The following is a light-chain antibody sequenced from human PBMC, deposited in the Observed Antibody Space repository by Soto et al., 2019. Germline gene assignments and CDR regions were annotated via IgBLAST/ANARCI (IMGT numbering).Light chain of an antibody. Sequence: QSALTQPASVSGSPGQSITISCTGTSSDVGGYNYVSWYQQHPGKAPKLIIYEVSNRPSGVSNRFSGSKSGNTASLTISGLQADDEADYYCSSFTNSLTLVFGGGTKLTVL. V-gene: IGLV2-14*01. J-gene: IGLJ3*02. CDR3: SSFTNSLTLV. CDR1: SSDVGGYNY. CDR2: EVS.